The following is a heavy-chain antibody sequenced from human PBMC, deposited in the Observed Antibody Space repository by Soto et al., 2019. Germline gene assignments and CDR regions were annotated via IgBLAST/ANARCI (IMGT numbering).Heavy chain of an antibody. Sequence: GESLKISCKGSGYSFTSYWIGWVRQMPGKGLEWMGIIYPGDSDTRYSPSFQGQVTISADKSISTAYLQWSSLKASDTAMYYCARVYIRGIRGYSGYQDYWGQGTLVTVSS. CDR2: IYPGDSDT. V-gene: IGHV5-51*01. J-gene: IGHJ4*02. CDR1: GYSFTSYW. CDR3: ARVYIRGIRGYSGYQDY. D-gene: IGHD5-12*01.